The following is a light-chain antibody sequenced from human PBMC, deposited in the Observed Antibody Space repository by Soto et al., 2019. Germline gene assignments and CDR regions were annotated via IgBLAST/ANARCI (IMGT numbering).Light chain of an antibody. Sequence: SQCPAIFSASVGDRDTLTCRASQDVSDFLAWHQQKPGKAPKLLISKASSLESGVPSRFSGSGSGTEFTLTISSLQSEDFAVYYYQQYSNGPPIPFCQGTRLEI. CDR1: QDVSDF. CDR3: QQYSNGPPIP. V-gene: IGKV1-5*03. CDR2: KAS. J-gene: IGKJ5*01.